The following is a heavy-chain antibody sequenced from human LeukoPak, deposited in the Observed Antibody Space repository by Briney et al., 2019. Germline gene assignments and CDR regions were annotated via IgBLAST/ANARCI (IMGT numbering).Heavy chain of an antibody. CDR2: ISINTDT. CDR1: GIAVIGNY. J-gene: IGHJ4*02. D-gene: IGHD1-26*01. Sequence: GGSLRLSCAASGIAVIGNYMSWVRQPPGKGLEWVSFISINTDTFSADSVRGRFTITRDSSKNTLFLQMNSLRDEDSAVYYCAIAQSWDELFDSWGQGTLVTVSS. V-gene: IGHV3-53*01. CDR3: AIAQSWDELFDS.